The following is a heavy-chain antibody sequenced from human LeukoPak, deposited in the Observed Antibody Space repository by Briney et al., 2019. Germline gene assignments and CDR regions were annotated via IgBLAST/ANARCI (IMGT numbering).Heavy chain of an antibody. D-gene: IGHD2-15*01. Sequence: GGSLRLSCAASRFTFSSYAMSWVRQAPGKGLEWVSAISGSGGSTYYADSVKGRFTISRDNSKNTLYLQMNSLRAEDTAVYYCAKDSTFVISSFDYWGQGTLVTVSS. CDR3: AKDSTFVISSFDY. V-gene: IGHV3-23*01. CDR2: ISGSGGST. CDR1: RFTFSSYA. J-gene: IGHJ4*02.